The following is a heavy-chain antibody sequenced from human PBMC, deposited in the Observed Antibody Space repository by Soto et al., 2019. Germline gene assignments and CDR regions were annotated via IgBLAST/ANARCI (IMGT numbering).Heavy chain of an antibody. D-gene: IGHD2-2*01. CDR2: INHSGST. CDR3: AREAPLGCSSTSCYLFSGDYYYGMDV. V-gene: IGHV4-34*01. J-gene: IGHJ6*02. Sequence: SETLSLTCAVYGGSLSGYYWSWIRQPPGKGLEWIGEINHSGSTNYNPSLKSRVTISVDTSKNQFSLKLSSVTAADTAVYYCAREAPLGCSSTSCYLFSGDYYYGMDVWGQGTTVTVSS. CDR1: GGSLSGYY.